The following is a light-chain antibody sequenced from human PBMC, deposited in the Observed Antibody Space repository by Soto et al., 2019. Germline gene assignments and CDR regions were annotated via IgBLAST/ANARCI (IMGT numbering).Light chain of an antibody. J-gene: IGLJ3*02. CDR2: DNT. Sequence: QSVLTQPPPMSGAPGQRVTTSCTGSSSNLGARYDVPWYQRLPVAAPKLLIYDNTHRPSGVPNRFSGAKSGTAATLAITGLQAEDEADYYCQSYDSGLSGHWVFGGGTKVTVL. CDR1: SSNLGARYD. V-gene: IGLV1-40*01. CDR3: QSYDSGLSGHWV.